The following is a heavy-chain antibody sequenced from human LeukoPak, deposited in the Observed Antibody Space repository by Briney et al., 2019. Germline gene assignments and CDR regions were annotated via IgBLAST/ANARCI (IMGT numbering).Heavy chain of an antibody. Sequence: GASVKVSCKASGYTFTSYGISWVRQAPGQGLEWMGWISAYNGNTNYAQKLQGRVTMTTDTSTSTAYMELRSLRSDDTAVYYCARRYCSSTSCYSGFDHWGQGTLVTVSS. J-gene: IGHJ4*02. CDR1: GYTFTSYG. CDR3: ARRYCSSTSCYSGFDH. D-gene: IGHD2-2*01. CDR2: ISAYNGNT. V-gene: IGHV1-18*01.